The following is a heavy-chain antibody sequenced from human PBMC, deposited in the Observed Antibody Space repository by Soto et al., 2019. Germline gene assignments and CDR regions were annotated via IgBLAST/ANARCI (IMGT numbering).Heavy chain of an antibody. V-gene: IGHV3-74*01. J-gene: IGHJ4*02. D-gene: IGHD6-13*01. CDR2: ICRDGSGT. CDR1: GFTFSTYC. CDR3: VRGSSPWRGMDY. Sequence: EVQLVESGGGLVQPGGSLRLSCAVSGFTFSTYCMHWVRQAPETGLVWVSRICRDGSGTDYADSVKGRFAISRDDARNSLHLQMNSLRVEDTAIYYCVRGSSPWRGMDYWGQGTLVTVSS.